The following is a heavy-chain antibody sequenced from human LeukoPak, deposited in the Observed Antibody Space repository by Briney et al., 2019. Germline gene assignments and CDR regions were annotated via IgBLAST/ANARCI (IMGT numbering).Heavy chain of an antibody. V-gene: IGHV1-18*01. J-gene: IGHJ4*02. CDR1: GYTFTSYG. Sequence: ASVKVSCKASGYTFTSYGISWVRQAPGQGLEWMGWISAYNGNTNYAQKLQGRVTMTTDTSTSTAYMELRSLRSDDTAVYYCARDQGIAVAGNLGYWGQETLVTVSS. CDR2: ISAYNGNT. CDR3: ARDQGIAVAGNLGY. D-gene: IGHD6-19*01.